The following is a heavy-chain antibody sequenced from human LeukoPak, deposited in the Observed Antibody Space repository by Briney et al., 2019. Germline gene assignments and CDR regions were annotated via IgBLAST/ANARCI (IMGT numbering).Heavy chain of an antibody. Sequence: PSETLSLTCAVSGYSISSGYYWGWIRQPPGKGLEWIGSICHSGSTYYNPSLKSRVTISVDTSKNQFSLKLSSVTAADTAVYYCARHVGYRWDAFDIWGQGTMVTVSS. CDR2: ICHSGST. CDR3: ARHVGYRWDAFDI. D-gene: IGHD6-13*01. V-gene: IGHV4-38-2*01. J-gene: IGHJ3*02. CDR1: GYSISSGYY.